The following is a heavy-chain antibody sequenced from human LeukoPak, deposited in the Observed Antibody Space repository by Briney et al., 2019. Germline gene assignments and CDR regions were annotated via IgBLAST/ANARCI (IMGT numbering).Heavy chain of an antibody. D-gene: IGHD3-9*01. CDR3: ARVSRYYDILTGYIIGDYFDY. CDR1: GGSISSSNW. Sequence: PSGTLSLTCAVSGGSISSSNWWSWVRQPPGKGLEWIGEIYHSGSTNYNPSLKSRVTISVDKSKNQFSLKLSSVTAADTAVYYCARVSRYYDILTGYIIGDYFDYWGQGTLVTVSS. J-gene: IGHJ4*02. V-gene: IGHV4-4*02. CDR2: IYHSGST.